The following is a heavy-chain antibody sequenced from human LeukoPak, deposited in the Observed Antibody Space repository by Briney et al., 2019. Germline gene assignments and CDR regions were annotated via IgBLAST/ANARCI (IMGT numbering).Heavy chain of an antibody. J-gene: IGHJ6*03. CDR1: GGSISSSNW. D-gene: IGHD3-10*01. V-gene: IGHV4-4*02. Sequence: PSETLSLTCAVSGGSISSSNWWSWVRQPPGKGLEWIGEIYHSGSTNYNPSLKSRVTISVDKSKNQFSLKLSSVTAADTAVYYCARHGAYGSGSPRLNYYYYYMDVWGKGTTVTVSS. CDR2: IYHSGST. CDR3: ARHGAYGSGSPRLNYYYYYMDV.